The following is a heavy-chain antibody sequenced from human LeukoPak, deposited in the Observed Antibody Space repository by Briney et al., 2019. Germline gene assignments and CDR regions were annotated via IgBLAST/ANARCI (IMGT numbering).Heavy chain of an antibody. Sequence: GSLRLSRAASGFALRGYGMHWVRQAPGKGLEWIGEINHSGSTNYNPSLKSRVTISVDTSKSQFSLKLSSVTAADTAVYFCARGYGGIYYYYMDVWGKGTTVTVSS. J-gene: IGHJ6*03. CDR2: INHSGST. CDR1: GFALRGYG. CDR3: ARGYGGIYYYYMDV. D-gene: IGHD3-16*01. V-gene: IGHV4-34*01.